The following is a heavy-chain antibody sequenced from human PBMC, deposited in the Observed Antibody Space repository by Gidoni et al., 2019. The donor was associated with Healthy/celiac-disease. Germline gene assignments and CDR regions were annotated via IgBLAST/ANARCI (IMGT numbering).Heavy chain of an antibody. CDR3: VKGDCSSTSCYPMVDY. CDR1: GFTFSSYA. D-gene: IGHD2-2*01. CDR2: ISSNGGST. J-gene: IGHJ4*02. V-gene: IGHV3-64D*09. Sequence: EVQLVESGGGLVQPGGSLRLSCSASGFTFSSYAMHWVRQAPGNGLEYVSAISSNGGSTYYADSVKGRFTISRDNSKNTLYLQMSSLRAEDTAVYYCVKGDCSSTSCYPMVDYWGQGTLVTVSS.